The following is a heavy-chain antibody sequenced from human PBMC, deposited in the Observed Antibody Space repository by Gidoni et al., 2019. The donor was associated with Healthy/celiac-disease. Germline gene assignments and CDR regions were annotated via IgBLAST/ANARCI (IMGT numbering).Heavy chain of an antibody. J-gene: IGHJ6*02. CDR2: INHSGST. V-gene: IGHV4-34*01. D-gene: IGHD6-13*01. Sequence: QVQLQQWGAGLLKPSETLSLTCAVYGGSFSGYYWSWIRQPPGKGLEWIGEINHSGSTNYNPSLKSRVTISVDTSKNQFSLKLSSVTAADTAVYYCASTHSSSWYYYGMDVWGQGTTVTVSS. CDR3: ASTHSSSWYYYGMDV. CDR1: GGSFSGYY.